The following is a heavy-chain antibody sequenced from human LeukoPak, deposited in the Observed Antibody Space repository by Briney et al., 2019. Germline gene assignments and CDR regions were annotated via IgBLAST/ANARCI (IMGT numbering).Heavy chain of an antibody. CDR1: GGTFSNYG. V-gene: IGHV1-69*06. D-gene: IGHD5-18*01. CDR3: ARASSDDTAMATPFAY. CDR2: ITPIFGTA. Sequence: ASVTVSCKASGGTFSNYGINWVRQAPGQGLEWMGGITPIFGTANYVQKFQGRVTITADKSTSTAYMELSRLRSEDTATYYCARASSDDTAMATPFAYWGQGTLVIVSS. J-gene: IGHJ4*02.